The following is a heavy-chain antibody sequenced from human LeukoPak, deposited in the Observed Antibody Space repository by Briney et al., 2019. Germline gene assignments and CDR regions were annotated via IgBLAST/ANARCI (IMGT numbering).Heavy chain of an antibody. CDR3: ASLRYFDWLFLFDY. CDR2: IYHSGST. V-gene: IGHV4-38-2*01. CDR1: GYSISSGYY. J-gene: IGHJ4*02. Sequence: SEILSLTCAVSGYSISSGYYWGWIRQPPGKGLEWIGSIYHSGSTYYNPSLKSRVTISVDTSKNQFSLKLSSVTAADTAVYYCASLRYFDWLFLFDYWGQGTLVTVSS. D-gene: IGHD3-9*01.